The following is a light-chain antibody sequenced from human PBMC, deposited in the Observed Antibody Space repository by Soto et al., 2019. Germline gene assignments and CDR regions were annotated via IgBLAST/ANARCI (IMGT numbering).Light chain of an antibody. J-gene: IGKJ1*01. CDR1: QSVSSTY. V-gene: IGKV3-20*01. CDR2: GAS. Sequence: EIVLTQSPGTLSCSPGDIATLSCRASQSVSSTYLAWYQQKPGQAPRLLIYGASSRATGIPDRFSGSGSGTDFTLTIRRLEPEDFAVYYCQQYTTSPPAWTFGQGTKVDI. CDR3: QQYTTSPPAWT.